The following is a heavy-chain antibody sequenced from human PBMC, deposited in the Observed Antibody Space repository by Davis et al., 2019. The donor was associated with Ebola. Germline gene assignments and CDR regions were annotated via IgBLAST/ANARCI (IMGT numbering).Heavy chain of an antibody. Sequence: ASVKVSCKASGYTFTSHDINWVRQASGQGLEWMGWMNPDSGKSGYAQRFQGRLTMTTDTSITAAYMELSSLRSEDTAVYYCATCRGDCGGAFDIWGQGTMVTVSS. V-gene: IGHV1-8*01. CDR3: ATCRGDCGGAFDI. CDR1: GYTFTSHD. J-gene: IGHJ3*02. CDR2: MNPDSGKS. D-gene: IGHD2-21*02.